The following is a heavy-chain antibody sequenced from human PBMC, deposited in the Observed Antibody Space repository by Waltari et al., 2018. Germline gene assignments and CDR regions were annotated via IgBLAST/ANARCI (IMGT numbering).Heavy chain of an antibody. D-gene: IGHD3-16*02. V-gene: IGHV3-9*01. CDR1: GFTFDDYA. CDR3: AKDTRLGESSLYGWYFDH. J-gene: IGHJ4*02. CDR2: ITWNSGST. Sequence: EVQLVQSGGGLVQPGRSLRLSCAASGFTFDDYAMHWVRQAPGTGLEWVSGITWNSGSTGYADSVKGRFTISRDNAKNSLYLQMNSLRPEDTALYFCAKDTRLGESSLYGWYFDHWGQGTLVTVSS.